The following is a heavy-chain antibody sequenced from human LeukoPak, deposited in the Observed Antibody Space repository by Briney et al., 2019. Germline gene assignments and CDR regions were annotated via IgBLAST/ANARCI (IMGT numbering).Heavy chain of an antibody. J-gene: IGHJ4*02. CDR1: GYSFTSYW. CDR2: IYPGDSDT. Sequence: GESLQISCKGSGYSFTSYWIGWVRQMPGKGLEWMGIIYPGDSDTRYSPSFQGQVTISADKSISTAYLQWSSLKASDTAMYYCARITYYYGSGSYYNVIRLLGYFDYWGQGTLVTVSS. CDR3: ARITYYYGSGSYYNVIRLLGYFDY. V-gene: IGHV5-51*01. D-gene: IGHD3-10*01.